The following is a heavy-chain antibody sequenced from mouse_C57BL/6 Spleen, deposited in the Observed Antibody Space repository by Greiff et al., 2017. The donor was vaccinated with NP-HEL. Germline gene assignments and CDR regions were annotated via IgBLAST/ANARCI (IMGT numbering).Heavy chain of an antibody. D-gene: IGHD1-1*01. CDR2: ISYDGSN. CDR3: ARGITTVVATENAMDY. CDR1: GYSITSGYY. J-gene: IGHJ4*01. Sequence: EVKVEESGPGLVKPSQSLSLTCSVTGYSITSGYYWNWIRQFPGNKLEWMGYISYDGSNNYNPSLKNRISITRDTSKNQFFLKLNSVTTEDTATYYCARGITTVVATENAMDYWGQGTSVTVSS. V-gene: IGHV3-6*01.